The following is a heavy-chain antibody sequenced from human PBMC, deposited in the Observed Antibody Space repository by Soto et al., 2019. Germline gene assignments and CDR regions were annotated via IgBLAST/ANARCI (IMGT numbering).Heavy chain of an antibody. CDR1: GGTFSSYT. J-gene: IGHJ5*02. Sequence: SVKVSCKASGGTFSSYTISWVRQAPGQGLEWMGRIIPILGIANYAQRFQGRVTITADKSTSTAYMELSSLRSEDTAVYYCARESGGYDFDWFGPWGQGTLVTVSS. D-gene: IGHD3-3*01. CDR3: ARESGGYDFDWFGP. V-gene: IGHV1-69*04. CDR2: IIPILGIA.